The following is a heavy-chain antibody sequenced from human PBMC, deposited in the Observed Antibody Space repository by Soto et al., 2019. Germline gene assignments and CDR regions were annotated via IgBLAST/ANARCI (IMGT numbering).Heavy chain of an antibody. V-gene: IGHV6-1*01. CDR2: TYYRSKWYN. J-gene: IGHJ4*02. CDR3: ARDYYDSSGYYYEYYFDY. CDR1: GDSVSSNSAA. D-gene: IGHD3-22*01. Sequence: PSQTLSLTCAISGDSVSSNSAAWNWIRQSPSRGLEWLGRTYYRSKWYNDYAVSVKSRITINPDTSKNQFSLQLNSVTPEDTAVYYCARDYYDSSGYYYEYYFDYWGQGTLVTVSS.